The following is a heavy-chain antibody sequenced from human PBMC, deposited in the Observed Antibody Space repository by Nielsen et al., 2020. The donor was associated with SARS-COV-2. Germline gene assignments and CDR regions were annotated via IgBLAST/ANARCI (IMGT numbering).Heavy chain of an antibody. CDR1: GYTFTNYW. CDR3: ARATYCSSTNCYVGFDP. CDR2: IYPRDSDT. Sequence: GGSLRLSCRGSGYTFTNYWIGWVRQMPGKGLEWMGVIYPRDSDTRYSPSFQGQVTISADKSISTAYLQWSSLKASDTAMYYCARATYCSSTNCYVGFDPWGQGTLVTVSS. V-gene: IGHV5-51*01. J-gene: IGHJ5*02. D-gene: IGHD2-2*01.